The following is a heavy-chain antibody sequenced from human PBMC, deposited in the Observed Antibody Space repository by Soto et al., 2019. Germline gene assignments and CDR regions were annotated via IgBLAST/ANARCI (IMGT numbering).Heavy chain of an antibody. Sequence: QVQLQESGPGLVKPSETLSLTCTVSGGSISSYYWSWIRQPPGKGLEWIGYIYYSGSTNYNPSLKSRVTISVDTSKNQFSLKLSSVTAADTAVYYCARHIAVGSFDYWGQGTLVTVSS. CDR2: IYYSGST. CDR3: ARHIAVGSFDY. J-gene: IGHJ4*02. V-gene: IGHV4-59*08. D-gene: IGHD6-19*01. CDR1: GGSISSYY.